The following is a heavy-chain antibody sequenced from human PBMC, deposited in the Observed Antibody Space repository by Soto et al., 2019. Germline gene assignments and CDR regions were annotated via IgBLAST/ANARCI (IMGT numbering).Heavy chain of an antibody. CDR1: GLTFSSTA. CDR3: ARDLGAYQLLSARYYYYGMDV. V-gene: IGHV3-23*01. CDR2: GSGGGGGA. D-gene: IGHD2-2*01. J-gene: IGHJ6*02. Sequence: PGGSLRLSCAASGLTFSSTAMSWVCQAPGEGRERVSAGSGGGGGAYCAVSVKGRFTISRDNSKNTLYLQMNSLRAEDTAVYYCARDLGAYQLLSARYYYYGMDVWGQGTTVTVSS.